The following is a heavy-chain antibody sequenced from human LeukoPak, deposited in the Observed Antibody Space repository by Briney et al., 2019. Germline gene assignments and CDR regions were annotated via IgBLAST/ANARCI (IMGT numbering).Heavy chain of an antibody. CDR2: ISSSSNYI. Sequence: GGSLRLSCAASGFXFSSYSLNWVRQAPGKGLEWVSDISSSSNYIYYADSVKGRSTISRDNAKNSLYLQMDSLRAHDTAVYYCATDVSSFTPFDYWGEGTLVTVSS. CDR3: ATDVSSFTPFDY. CDR1: GFXFSSYS. J-gene: IGHJ4*02. V-gene: IGHV3-21*01. D-gene: IGHD2-15*01.